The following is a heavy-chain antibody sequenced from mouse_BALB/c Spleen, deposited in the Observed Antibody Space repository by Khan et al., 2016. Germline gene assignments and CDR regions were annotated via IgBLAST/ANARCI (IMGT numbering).Heavy chain of an antibody. Sequence: QVQLQQSGAELAKPGASVKMSCKASGYTFTSYWMHWVKQRPGQGLEWIGYINPSTGYTDYNQKFKDKATLTADKSSSTAYMHLSSLTSAVSAVYYCARWAYYGNDLIAYWGQGTLVTVSA. CDR3: ARWAYYGNDLIAY. V-gene: IGHV1-7*01. CDR1: GYTFTSYW. J-gene: IGHJ3*01. CDR2: INPSTGYT. D-gene: IGHD2-9*01.